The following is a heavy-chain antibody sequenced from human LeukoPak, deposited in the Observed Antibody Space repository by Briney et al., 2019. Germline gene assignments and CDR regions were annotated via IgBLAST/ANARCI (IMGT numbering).Heavy chain of an antibody. Sequence: ASVKVSCKASGYTFTSYGISWVRQAPGQGLEWMGWISAYNGNTNYAQKLQGRVTMTTDTSTSTAYMELRSLRSDDTAVYYCARGGVLRYFDWSSILDYWGQGTLVTVSS. V-gene: IGHV1-18*04. CDR1: GYTFTSYG. CDR2: ISAYNGNT. D-gene: IGHD3-9*01. J-gene: IGHJ4*02. CDR3: ARGGVLRYFDWSSILDY.